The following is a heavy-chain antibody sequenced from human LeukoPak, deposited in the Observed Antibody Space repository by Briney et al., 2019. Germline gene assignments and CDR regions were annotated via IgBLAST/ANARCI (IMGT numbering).Heavy chain of an antibody. CDR3: ANENYYGSGSYADH. CDR2: ISHDGSST. Sequence: PGGSLRLSCAASGFTFSSYSMNWVRQAPGKGLEWVAIISHDGSSTYYADSVKGRFTISRDNSKNTLYLQMNSLRAEDTAVYYCANENYYGSGSYADHWGQGTLVTVSS. CDR1: GFTFSSYS. J-gene: IGHJ4*02. D-gene: IGHD3-10*01. V-gene: IGHV3-30*18.